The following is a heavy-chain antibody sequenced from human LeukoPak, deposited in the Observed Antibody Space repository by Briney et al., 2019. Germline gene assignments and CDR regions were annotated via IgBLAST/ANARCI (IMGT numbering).Heavy chain of an antibody. J-gene: IGHJ5*02. Sequence: ASVKVSCKASGYTFTSYGISWVRQAPGQGLEWMGWISAYNGNTNYAQKLQGRVTMTTDTSTSTAYMELRSLRSDDMAVYYCARGVYYGSGSYSTCNWFDPWGQGTLVTVSS. D-gene: IGHD3-10*01. CDR1: GYTFTSYG. CDR2: ISAYNGNT. CDR3: ARGVYYGSGSYSTCNWFDP. V-gene: IGHV1-18*03.